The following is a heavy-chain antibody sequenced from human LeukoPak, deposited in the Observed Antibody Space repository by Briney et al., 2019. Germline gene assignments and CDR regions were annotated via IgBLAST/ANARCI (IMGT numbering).Heavy chain of an antibody. J-gene: IGHJ4*02. Sequence: GGSLRLSCAASGFTFSSYWMSWVRQAPGKGLEWVANIKQDGSDKYYVDSVKGRFTISRGNAKNSVYLQMNSLRAEDTAVYYCARDKVVGSTLFDYWGQGTLVTVSS. V-gene: IGHV3-7*01. CDR1: GFTFSSYW. D-gene: IGHD1-26*01. CDR3: ARDKVVGSTLFDY. CDR2: IKQDGSDK.